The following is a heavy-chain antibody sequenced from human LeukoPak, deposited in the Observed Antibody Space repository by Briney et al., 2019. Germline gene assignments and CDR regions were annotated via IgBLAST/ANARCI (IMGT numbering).Heavy chain of an antibody. D-gene: IGHD3-22*01. Sequence: GGSLSLSCAASGLSHKCCRMHWLRQAPGKGLDWVTVLWANGHNNYYADSVKGGFTISRDNSKNTLYLQMNSLRAEDAAVYYCAKAYSSGYYSPGDGLGIWGQGTMVTVSS. CDR2: LWANGHNN. CDR1: GLSHKCCR. V-gene: IGHV3-33*06. J-gene: IGHJ3*02. CDR3: AKAYSSGYYSPGDGLGI.